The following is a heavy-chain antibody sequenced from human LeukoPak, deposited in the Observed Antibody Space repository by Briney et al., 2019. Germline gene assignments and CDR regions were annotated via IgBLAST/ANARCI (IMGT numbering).Heavy chain of an antibody. Sequence: GGSLRLSCAASEFTFSSYALSWVRQAPGKGLEWFSIIGGSGDSAYYADSVEGRFTISRDNSKNTLFLQMNSLRAEDTAVYYCAKDRGYGSGSYLFDYWGQGTLVTVSS. D-gene: IGHD3-10*01. CDR2: IGGSGDSA. V-gene: IGHV3-23*01. J-gene: IGHJ4*02. CDR3: AKDRGYGSGSYLFDY. CDR1: EFTFSSYA.